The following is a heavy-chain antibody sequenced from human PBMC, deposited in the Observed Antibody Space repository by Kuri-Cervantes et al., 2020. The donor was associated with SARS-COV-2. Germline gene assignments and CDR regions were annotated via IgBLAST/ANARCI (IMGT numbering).Heavy chain of an antibody. V-gene: IGHV3-48*01. CDR2: ISSSSSTI. CDR1: GFTFSSYS. D-gene: IGHD5-18*01. CDR3: ARDMGGGYSYGSEDY. J-gene: IGHJ4*02. Sequence: GGSLRLSCAASGFTFSSYSLNWVRQAPGKGLEWVSYISSSSSTIYYADSVKGRFTISRDNAKNSLYLQMNSLRAEDTAVYYCARDMGGGYSYGSEDYWGQGTLVTVSS.